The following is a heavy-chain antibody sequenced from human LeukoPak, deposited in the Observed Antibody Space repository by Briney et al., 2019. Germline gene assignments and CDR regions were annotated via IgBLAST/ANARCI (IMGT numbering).Heavy chain of an antibody. D-gene: IGHD2-2*01. CDR1: GGSISSSRNSHS. Sequence: SETLSLTCTVSGGSISSSRNSHSWCWIRQPPGKGLERIGTIYASGSVYYNPSLNSRVTISVDTSKNHFSLRLPSATAADTAVYYCAGLAQTGIGGRGYAEFWGQGAPVIVSS. CDR3: AGLAQTGIGGRGYAEF. CDR2: IYASGSV. V-gene: IGHV4-39*02. J-gene: IGHJ4*02.